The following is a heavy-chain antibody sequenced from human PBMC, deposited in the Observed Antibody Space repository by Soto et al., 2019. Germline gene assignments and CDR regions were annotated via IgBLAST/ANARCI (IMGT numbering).Heavy chain of an antibody. V-gene: IGHV5-51*01. D-gene: IGHD2-15*01. CDR3: LSGRVAVTYGDHY. CDR2: IYPDDSDT. CDR1: GYSFTSYW. J-gene: IGHJ4*02. Sequence: PGESLKISCKGSGYSFTSYWIGWVRQMPGKGLEWMGIIYPDDSDTRYSPAFQGQVTISADKSISTAYLQWSSLKASDTAMYYCLSGRVAVTYGDHYWGQATLVT.